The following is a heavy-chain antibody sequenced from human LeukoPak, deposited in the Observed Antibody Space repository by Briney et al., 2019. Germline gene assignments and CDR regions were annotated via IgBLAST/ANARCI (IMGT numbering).Heavy chain of an antibody. CDR3: ARSGYCSGGSCPHNWFDP. J-gene: IGHJ5*02. V-gene: IGHV4-4*07. Sequence: SETLSLTCTVSGGSISSYYWSWIRQPAGKGLEWIGRIYTSGSTNYNPSLKSRVTMSVDTSKNQFSLKLSSVTAADTALYYCARSGYCSGGSCPHNWFDPWGQGTLVTVSS. CDR2: IYTSGST. D-gene: IGHD2-15*01. CDR1: GGSISSYY.